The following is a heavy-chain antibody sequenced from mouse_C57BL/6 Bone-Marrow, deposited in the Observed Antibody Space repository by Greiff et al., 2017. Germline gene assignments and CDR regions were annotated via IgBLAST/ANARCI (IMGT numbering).Heavy chain of an antibody. V-gene: IGHV6-6*01. CDR2: IRNKANNHAT. D-gene: IGHD1-1*02. J-gene: IGHJ2*01. CDR3: TRGGPYYFYY. CDR1: GFTFSDAW. Sequence: EVKLVESGGGLVQPGGSMKLSCAASGFTFSDAWMDWVRQSPEKGLEWVAVIRNKANNHATYYAESVKGRFTISRDDSKSSVYLQMNSLRAEDTGIYYWTRGGPYYFYYWGQGTTLTVSS.